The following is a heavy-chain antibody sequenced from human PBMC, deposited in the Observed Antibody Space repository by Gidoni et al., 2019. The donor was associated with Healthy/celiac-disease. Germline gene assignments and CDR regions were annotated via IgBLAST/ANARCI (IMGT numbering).Heavy chain of an antibody. J-gene: IGHJ5*02. D-gene: IGHD3-22*01. CDR2: IRAYNGIT. CDR3: ARAHYYHDSSGYYYSVWFDP. V-gene: IGHV1-18*01. Sequence: QVQLAQSGAGGKKPGASGRACRKASGYTFASYEISWVRQALGQGLEWPGWIRAYNGITNSAQQLHGRVTMTTDTSTSPAYMALRLLSSADTVVYYRARAHYYHDSSGYYYSVWFDPWGQGTLVTVSS. CDR1: GYTFASYE.